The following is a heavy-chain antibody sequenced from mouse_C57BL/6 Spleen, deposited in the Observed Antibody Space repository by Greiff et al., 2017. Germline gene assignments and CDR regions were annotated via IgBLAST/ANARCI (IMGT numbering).Heavy chain of an antibody. CDR1: GYTFTSYW. D-gene: IGHD1-1*02. J-gene: IGHJ2*01. Sequence: QVQLQQPGAELVKPGASVKLSCKASGYTFTSYWMPWVKQRPGQGLEWIGEIDPSDSYTNYNQKFKGKATLTVDTSSSTAYMQLSSLTSEDSAVYYCARPSGNFFDYWGQGTTLTVSS. V-gene: IGHV1-50*01. CDR2: IDPSDSYT. CDR3: ARPSGNFFDY.